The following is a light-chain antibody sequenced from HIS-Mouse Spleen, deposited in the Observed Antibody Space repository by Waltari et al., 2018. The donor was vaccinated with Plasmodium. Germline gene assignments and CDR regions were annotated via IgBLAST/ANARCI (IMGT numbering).Light chain of an antibody. CDR1: QSVSSN. J-gene: IGKJ3*01. V-gene: IGKV3-15*01. CDR2: GAS. Sequence: EIVMTQSPATLSVSPGERATISSRASQSVSSNLAWYQQKPGQTPRLLIYGASTRATGIPARFSGSGSGTEFTLTISSLQSEDFAVYYCQQYNNWSFTFGPGTKVDIK. CDR3: QQYNNWSFT.